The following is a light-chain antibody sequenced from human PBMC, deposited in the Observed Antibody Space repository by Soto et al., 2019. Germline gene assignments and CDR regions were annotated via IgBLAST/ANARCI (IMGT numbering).Light chain of an antibody. Sequence: EIVMTQSPATLSVSPGERATLSCRASQSVSSNLAWYQQKPGQAPRLLIYGASTRATGIPVRFSGSGSGTEFTLTISSLKSEDFAVYYCQQYNNWPPWTFGQGTKVEIK. V-gene: IGKV3-15*01. CDR1: QSVSSN. CDR2: GAS. J-gene: IGKJ1*01. CDR3: QQYNNWPPWT.